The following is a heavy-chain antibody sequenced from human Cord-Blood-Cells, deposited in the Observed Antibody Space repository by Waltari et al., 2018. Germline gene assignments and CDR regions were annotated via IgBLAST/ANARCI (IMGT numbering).Heavy chain of an antibody. CDR1: GFTFGVYV. V-gene: IGHV3-49*04. CDR3: ITMVQGVIDY. CDR2: IRSKAYGGTT. Sequence: EVQLVESGGGLVQQGRSLRLSCTASGFTFGVYVMSWVRQAPGKGLEWVGFIRSKAYGGTTEYAASVKGRFTISRDDSKSIAYLQMNSLKTEDTAVYYCITMVQGVIDYWGQGTLVTVSS. D-gene: IGHD3-10*01. J-gene: IGHJ4*02.